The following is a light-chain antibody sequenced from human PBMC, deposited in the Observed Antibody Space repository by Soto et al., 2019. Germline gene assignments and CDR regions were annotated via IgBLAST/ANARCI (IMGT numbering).Light chain of an antibody. Sequence: EIVSKQSPATLSVSPGERATLSCRASQSVSSNLAWYQQKPGQAPRLLIYGASTRATGIPARFSGSGSGTEFTLTISSLQSEELAVYDCQQYNNWPLPVGQGTKVDI. CDR2: GAS. V-gene: IGKV3-15*01. CDR3: QQYNNWPLP. J-gene: IGKJ1*01. CDR1: QSVSSN.